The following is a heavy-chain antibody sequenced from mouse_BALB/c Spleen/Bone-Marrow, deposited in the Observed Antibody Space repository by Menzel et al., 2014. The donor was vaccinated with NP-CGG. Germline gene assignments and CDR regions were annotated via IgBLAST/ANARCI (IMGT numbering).Heavy chain of an antibody. CDR3: TRSYGSSYEYYFDY. J-gene: IGHJ2*01. V-gene: IGHV1-69*02. CDR1: GYTFTSYW. D-gene: IGHD1-1*01. Sequence: QVHVKQSGAELVRPGASVKLSCKASGYTFTSYWINWVKQRPGQGLEWIGNIYPSDSYTNYNQKSKDKATLTVDKSSSTACMQLSSPTSEDSAVYYCTRSYGSSYEYYFDYWGRGTPLTVSS. CDR2: IYPSDSYT.